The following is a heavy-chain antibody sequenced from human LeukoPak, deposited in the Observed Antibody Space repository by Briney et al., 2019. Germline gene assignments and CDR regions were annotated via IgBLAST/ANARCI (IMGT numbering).Heavy chain of an antibody. Sequence: GGSLRLSCAASGFTFSSYGMHWVRQAPGRGLEWVSVIWYDGSNKYYADSVKGRFTISKDNSKNTLYLQMNSLRAEDTAVYYCARTYYYDSSGYYPFDYWGQGTLVTVSS. CDR1: GFTFSSYG. J-gene: IGHJ4*02. D-gene: IGHD3-22*01. CDR3: ARTYYYDSSGYYPFDY. V-gene: IGHV3-33*01. CDR2: IWYDGSNK.